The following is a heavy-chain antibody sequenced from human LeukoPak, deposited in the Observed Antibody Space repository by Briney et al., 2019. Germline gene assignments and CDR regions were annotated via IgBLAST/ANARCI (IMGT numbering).Heavy chain of an antibody. CDR1: GFTFSSYW. D-gene: IGHD3-10*01. CDR3: ARVYYGSGTPGAFDI. J-gene: IGHJ3*02. V-gene: IGHV3-7*05. CDR2: IKQDGSEK. Sequence: GGSLRLSCEASGFTFSSYWMSWVRQAPGKGLEWVANIKQDGSEKYYVDSVKGRFTISRDNAKNSLYLQVSSLRVEDTAVYYCARVYYGSGTPGAFDIWGQGTMVTVSS.